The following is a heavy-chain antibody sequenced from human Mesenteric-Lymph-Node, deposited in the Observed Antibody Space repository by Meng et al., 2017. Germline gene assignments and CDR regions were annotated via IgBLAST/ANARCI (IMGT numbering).Heavy chain of an antibody. D-gene: IGHD3-22*01. CDR2: INTNTGNP. CDR3: ARTLYDSSSYYYYYYYYGMDV. J-gene: IGHJ6*02. CDR1: GYTFTSYA. Sequence: ASVQVSCKASGYTFTSYAINCVRQAPGQGLEWMGWINTNTGNPTYAQGFTGRFVFSLDTSFSTAYQQISSLKAEDTAVYYCARTLYDSSSYYYYYYYYGMDVWGQGTTVTVSS. V-gene: IGHV7-4-1*02.